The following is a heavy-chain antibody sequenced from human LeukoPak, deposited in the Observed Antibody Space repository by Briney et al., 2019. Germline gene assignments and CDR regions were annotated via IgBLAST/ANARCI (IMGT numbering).Heavy chain of an antibody. J-gene: IGHJ6*02. CDR1: GGSISNYN. V-gene: IGHV4-59*12. CDR2: IYYTGST. Sequence: SETLSLTCAVSGGSISNYNWNWIRQPPGKGLEWIGYIYYTGSTYYNPSLKSRVTISVDTSKNQFSLKLSSVTAADTAVYYCARETPRRRKYYYYGMDVWGQGTTVTVSS. CDR3: ARETPRRRKYYYYGMDV.